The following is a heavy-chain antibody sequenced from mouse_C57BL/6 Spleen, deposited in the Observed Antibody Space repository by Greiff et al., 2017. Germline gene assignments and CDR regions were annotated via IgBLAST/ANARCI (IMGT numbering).Heavy chain of an antibody. CDR3: ATNYYGSSYVVPFAY. D-gene: IGHD1-1*01. Sequence: VQLQQSGPELVKPGASVKIPCKASGYTFTDYNMDWVKQSHGKSLEWIGDINPNNGGTIYNQKFKGKATLTVDKSSSTAYMELRSLTSEDTAVYYCATNYYGSSYVVPFAYWGQGTLVTVSA. CDR1: GYTFTDYN. J-gene: IGHJ3*01. V-gene: IGHV1-18*01. CDR2: INPNNGGT.